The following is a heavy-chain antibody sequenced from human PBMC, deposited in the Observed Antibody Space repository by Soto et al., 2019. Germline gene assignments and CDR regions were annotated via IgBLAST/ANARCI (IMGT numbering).Heavy chain of an antibody. CDR3: ARGDYSNYRLYYYYYGMDV. V-gene: IGHV1-69*13. CDR1: GGTFSSYA. Sequence: ASVKVSCKASGGTFSSYAISWVRQAPGQGLEWMGGIIPIFGTANYAQKFQGRVTITADESTSTAYMELSSLRSEDTAVYYCARGDYSNYRLYYYYYGMDVWGQGTTVTVSS. CDR2: IIPIFGTA. J-gene: IGHJ6*02. D-gene: IGHD4-4*01.